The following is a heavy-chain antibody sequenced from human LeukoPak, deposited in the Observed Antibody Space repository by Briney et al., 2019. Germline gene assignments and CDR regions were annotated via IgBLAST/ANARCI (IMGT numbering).Heavy chain of an antibody. CDR2: IYYSGST. D-gene: IGHD6-13*01. Sequence: SETLSLTCTVSGGSISSYYWSWIRQPPGKGLEWIGYIYYSGSTNYNPSLKSRVTISVDTSKNQFSLELSSVTAADTAVYYCARSLAAAYGYWGQGTLVTVSS. CDR3: ARSLAAAYGY. CDR1: GGSISSYY. V-gene: IGHV4-59*01. J-gene: IGHJ4*02.